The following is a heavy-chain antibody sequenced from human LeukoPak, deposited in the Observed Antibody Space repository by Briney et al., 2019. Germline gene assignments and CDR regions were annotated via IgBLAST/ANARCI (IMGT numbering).Heavy chain of an antibody. J-gene: IGHJ5*02. CDR1: GFTFSSYG. CDR3: AKYWLKRGLWFDP. CDR2: ISYDGSSK. V-gene: IGHV3-30*18. D-gene: IGHD2-15*01. Sequence: GGSLRLSCAASGFTFSSYGMHWVRQAPGKGLEWVAVISYDGSSKYYADSVKGRFTISRDNSKNTLYLQMNSLRAEDTAVYYCAKYWLKRGLWFDPWGQGTLVTVSS.